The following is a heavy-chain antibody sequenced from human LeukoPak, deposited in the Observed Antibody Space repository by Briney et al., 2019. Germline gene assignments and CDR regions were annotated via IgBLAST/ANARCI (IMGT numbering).Heavy chain of an antibody. CDR2: ISYDGSNK. V-gene: IGHV3-30*18. CDR1: GFTFSSYG. D-gene: IGHD3-22*01. CDR3: AKGADTMIVVVTHPLDY. J-gene: IGHJ4*02. Sequence: RRSLRLSCAASGFTFSSYGMHWVRQAPGKGLEWVAVISYDGSNKYYADSVKGRFTISRDNSKNTLYLQMNSLRAEDTAVYYCAKGADTMIVVVTHPLDYWGQGTLVTVSS.